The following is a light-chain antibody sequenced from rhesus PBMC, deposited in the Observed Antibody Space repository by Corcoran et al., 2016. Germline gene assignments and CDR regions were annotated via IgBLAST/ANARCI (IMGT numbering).Light chain of an antibody. CDR1: QGISSY. J-gene: IGKJ4*01. Sequence: DVQLTQSPSSLSASVGDRVTITCRASQGISSYLAWSQQKSGKAPRLLIYDASILQSWVQSRFSGSGSGTEFTLTINSLQPEDFASYHCQQRNSHPPTFGGGTKVEIK. V-gene: IGKV1-38*01. CDR3: QQRNSHPPT. CDR2: DAS.